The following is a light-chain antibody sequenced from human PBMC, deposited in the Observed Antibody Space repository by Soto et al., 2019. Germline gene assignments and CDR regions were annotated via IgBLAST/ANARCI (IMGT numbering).Light chain of an antibody. Sequence: EVVMTQSPATLSVSPGERVALSCRASQSISINLAWIQQKPGQGPRLLMIGASTRATGVPDRFSGSGSGTEFTLTINSLQSDDFATYYCQQYGGSPFTFSPGTKVDIK. V-gene: IGKV3-15*01. CDR3: QQYGGSPFT. J-gene: IGKJ3*01. CDR2: GAS. CDR1: QSISIN.